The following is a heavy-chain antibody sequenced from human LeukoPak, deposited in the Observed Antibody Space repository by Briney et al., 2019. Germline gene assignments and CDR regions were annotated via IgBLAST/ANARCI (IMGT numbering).Heavy chain of an antibody. J-gene: IGHJ3*02. CDR3: ARDGSSGYFAFDI. Sequence: GGSLRLSCAASGFTFSSYWMSWVRQAPGKGLEWVANIKQDGSEKYYVDSVKGRFTISRDNAKNSLYLQMNSLRAEDTAVYYCARDGSSGYFAFDIWGQGTMVTVSS. D-gene: IGHD3-22*01. CDR1: GFTFSSYW. CDR2: IKQDGSEK. V-gene: IGHV3-7*01.